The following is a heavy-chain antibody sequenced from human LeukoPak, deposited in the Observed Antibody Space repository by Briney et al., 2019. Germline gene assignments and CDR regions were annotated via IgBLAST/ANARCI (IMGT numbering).Heavy chain of an antibody. Sequence: SETLSLTCTVSGGSISSGSYYWSWIRQPAGKGLEWIGRIYTSGSTNYNPSLKSRVTISVDTSKNQFSLKLSSVTAADTAVYYCARRRYGSGSYSGMDVWGQGTTVTVSS. J-gene: IGHJ6*02. V-gene: IGHV4-61*02. CDR2: IYTSGST. D-gene: IGHD3-10*01. CDR1: GGSISSGSYY. CDR3: ARRRYGSGSYSGMDV.